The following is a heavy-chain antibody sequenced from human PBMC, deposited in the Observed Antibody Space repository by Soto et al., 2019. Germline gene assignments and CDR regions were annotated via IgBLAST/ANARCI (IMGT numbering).Heavy chain of an antibody. D-gene: IGHD1-26*01. CDR1: GGTFSSYA. J-gene: IGHJ3*02. Sequence: SVKVSCKASGGTFSSYAISWVRQAPGQGLEWMGGIIPIFGTANYAQKFQGRVTITADESTSTAYMELSSLRSEDTAVYYCARAPRIVGAITWFAFDIWGKGKMVTVS. CDR3: ARAPRIVGAITWFAFDI. CDR2: IIPIFGTA. V-gene: IGHV1-69*13.